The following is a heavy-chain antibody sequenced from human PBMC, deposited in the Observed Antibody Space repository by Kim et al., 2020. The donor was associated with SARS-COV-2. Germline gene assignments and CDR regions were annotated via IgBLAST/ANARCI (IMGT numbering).Heavy chain of an antibody. Sequence: GGSLRLSCAASGFTFSSYAMHWVRQAPGKGLEWVAVISYDGSNKYYVDSVKGRFTISRDNSKNTLYLQMNSLRAEDTAVYYCAREVGYSSSWYPHFDWFDPWGQGTLGTVSS. V-gene: IGHV3-30*04. CDR3: AREVGYSSSWYPHFDWFDP. D-gene: IGHD6-13*01. CDR1: GFTFSSYA. CDR2: ISYDGSNK. J-gene: IGHJ5*02.